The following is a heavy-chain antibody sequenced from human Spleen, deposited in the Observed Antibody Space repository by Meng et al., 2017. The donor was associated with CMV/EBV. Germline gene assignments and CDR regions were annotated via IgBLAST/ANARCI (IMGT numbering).Heavy chain of an antibody. CDR2: IRYDGKNK. D-gene: IGHD1-1*01. V-gene: IGHV3-30*02. CDR1: GFIFSSYG. CDR3: GKDRVRTSGITERSYGMDV. J-gene: IGHJ6*02. Sequence: GESLKISCAASGFIFSSYGMHWVRQAPGKGLEWVALIRYDGKNKYYADSVKGRFTISRDNSKNTLYLQMNSVRSEDTAVYYCGKDRVRTSGITERSYGMDVWGQGTTVTVSS.